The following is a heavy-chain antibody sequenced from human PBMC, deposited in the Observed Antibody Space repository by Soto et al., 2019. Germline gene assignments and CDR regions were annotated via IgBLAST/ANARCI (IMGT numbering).Heavy chain of an antibody. D-gene: IGHD2-21*01. Sequence: GGSLRLSCAASGFTVSSNYMSWVRQAPGKGLEWVSVIYSGGSTYYADSVKGRFTISRHNSKNTLYLQMNSLRAEDTAVYYCARGSVINYYYYMDVWHKATTVTVSS. CDR1: GFTVSSNY. CDR3: ARGSVINYYYYMDV. J-gene: IGHJ6*03. CDR2: IYSGGST. V-gene: IGHV3-53*04.